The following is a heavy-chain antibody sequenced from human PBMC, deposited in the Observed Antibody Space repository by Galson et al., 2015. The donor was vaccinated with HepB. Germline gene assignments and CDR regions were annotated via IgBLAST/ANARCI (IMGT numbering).Heavy chain of an antibody. D-gene: IGHD2-2*01. V-gene: IGHV4-34*01. CDR1: GGSFSGYY. J-gene: IGHJ4*02. Sequence: ETLSLTCAVYGGSFSGYYWSWLRQPPGKGLEWIGEINHSGSTNYNPSLKSRVTISVDTSKNQFSLKLSSVTAADTAVYYCARGYCSSTSCLYDFDYWGQGTLVTVSS. CDR2: INHSGST. CDR3: ARGYCSSTSCLYDFDY.